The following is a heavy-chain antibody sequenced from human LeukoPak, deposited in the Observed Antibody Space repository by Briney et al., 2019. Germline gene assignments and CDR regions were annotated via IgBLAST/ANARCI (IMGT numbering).Heavy chain of an antibody. Sequence: PGGSLRLSCAASGFTFSSYSMNWVRQAPGKGLEWVSSISSSSSYIYYADSVKGRFTISRDNAKNSLYLQMNSLRAEDTAVYYCAREVGATTGYYYYYGMDVWGQGTTVTVSS. CDR2: ISSSSSYI. D-gene: IGHD1-26*01. CDR3: AREVGATTGYYYYYGMDV. CDR1: GFTFSSYS. V-gene: IGHV3-21*01. J-gene: IGHJ6*02.